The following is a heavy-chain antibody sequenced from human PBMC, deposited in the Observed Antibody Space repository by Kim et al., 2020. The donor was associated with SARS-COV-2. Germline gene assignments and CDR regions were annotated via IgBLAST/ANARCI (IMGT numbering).Heavy chain of an antibody. CDR2: IYYSGST. CDR3: ARDSAQEGILTGPYYYYGMDV. V-gene: IGHV4-59*01. D-gene: IGHD3-9*01. Sequence: SETLSLTCTVSGGSISSYYWSWIRQPPGKGLEWIGYIYYSGSTNYNPSLKSRVTISVDTSKNQFSLKLSSVTAADTAVYYCARDSAQEGILTGPYYYYGMDVWGQGTTVTVSS. CDR1: GGSISSYY. J-gene: IGHJ6*02.